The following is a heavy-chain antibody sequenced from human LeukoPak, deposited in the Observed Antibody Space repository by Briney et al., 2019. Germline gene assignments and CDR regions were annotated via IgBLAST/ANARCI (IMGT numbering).Heavy chain of an antibody. D-gene: IGHD6-19*01. CDR2: ISSSGSTI. V-gene: IGHV3-48*03. CDR1: GFTFSSYA. J-gene: IGHJ6*02. Sequence: GRSLRLSCAASGFTFSSYAMNWVRQGPGKGLEWVSYISSSGSTIYYADSVKGRFTISRDNAKNSLYMQMNSLRAEDTAVYYCARDSNISGWYGAYYYYYGMDVWGQGTTVTVSS. CDR3: ARDSNISGWYGAYYYYYGMDV.